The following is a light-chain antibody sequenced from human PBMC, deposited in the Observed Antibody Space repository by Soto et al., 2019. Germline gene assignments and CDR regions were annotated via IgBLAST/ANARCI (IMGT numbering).Light chain of an antibody. V-gene: IGKV3-20*01. CDR2: ATS. CDR1: QSVSSTY. Sequence: EIVLTQSPGTLSLSPGERATLSCRASQSVSSTYLAWYQHKPGQDPSLLIFATSSRATGLADRFSGSGSGTDFTLTIRRLEPEDCAVYYCQLYDNSLYPFGPGTKVESK. J-gene: IGKJ3*01. CDR3: QLYDNSLYP.